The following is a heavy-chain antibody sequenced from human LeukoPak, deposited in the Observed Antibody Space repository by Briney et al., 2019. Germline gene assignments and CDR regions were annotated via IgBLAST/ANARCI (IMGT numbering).Heavy chain of an antibody. CDR3: ARVSWERGPNWFDP. D-gene: IGHD1-26*01. CDR1: GGSFSGYY. CDR2: INHSGST. V-gene: IGHV4-34*01. J-gene: IGHJ5*02. Sequence: SETLSLTCAVYGGSFSGYYWSWIRQPPGKGLEWIGEINHSGSTNYNPSLKSRVTISVDTSKNQFSLKLSSVTAADTAVYYCARVSWERGPNWFDPWGQGTLVTVSS.